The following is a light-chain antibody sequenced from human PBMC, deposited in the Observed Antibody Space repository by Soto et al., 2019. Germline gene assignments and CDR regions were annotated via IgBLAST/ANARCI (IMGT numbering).Light chain of an antibody. CDR2: GAS. J-gene: IGKJ5*01. Sequence: EIVMTQSPATLSVSPGERATLSCMASQSVSSNLAWYQQKPGQAPRLLIYGASTRATGIPARFSGSGSGTEFTLTISSLQSEDFAVYYCQQYNNRPPITLGQGTRLEIK. CDR3: QQYNNRPPIT. CDR1: QSVSSN. V-gene: IGKV3-15*01.